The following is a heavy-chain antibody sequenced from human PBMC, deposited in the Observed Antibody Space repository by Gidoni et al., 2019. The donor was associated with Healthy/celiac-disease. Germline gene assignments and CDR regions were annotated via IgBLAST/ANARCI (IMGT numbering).Heavy chain of an antibody. CDR2: INHSGST. V-gene: IGHV4-34*01. D-gene: IGHD2-2*01. CDR1: GGSFSGYY. Sequence: QVQLQQWGAGLLKPSETLSLTCAVSGGSFSGYYWSWIRQPPGKGLEWIGEINHSGSTNYNPSLKSRVTISVDTSKNQFSLKLSSVTAADTAGYYCASARRTSSTSSYYYYYGMDVWGQGTTVTVSS. CDR3: ASARRTSSTSSYYYYYGMDV. J-gene: IGHJ6*02.